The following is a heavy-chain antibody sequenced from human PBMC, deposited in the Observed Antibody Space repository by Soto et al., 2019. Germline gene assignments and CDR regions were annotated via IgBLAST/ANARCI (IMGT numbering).Heavy chain of an antibody. D-gene: IGHD6-13*01. V-gene: IGHV4-38-2*01. CDR1: GYSISSGDY. J-gene: IGHJ6*02. CDR2: LYHSGST. Sequence: SETLSLTGAVSGYSISSGDYWGWIRQPPGKGLEWNGSLYHSGSTYSNPSLKSRVTISVDKSKKQFSLKLSSGTAADKAVYYCARKASIGIAAAGMYYYYGMDVWGQGTTVT. CDR3: ARKASIGIAAAGMYYYYGMDV.